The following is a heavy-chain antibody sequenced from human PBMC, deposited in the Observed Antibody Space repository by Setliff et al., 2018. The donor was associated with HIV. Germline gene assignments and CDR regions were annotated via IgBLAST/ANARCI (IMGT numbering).Heavy chain of an antibody. Sequence: SETLSLTCAVYGGSFSDYSWTWIRQPPGRGLEWIGEINHSGSTSYNPSLKSRVSMSVDTSKNQFSLKLSSVTAADTAIFYCARATPGYSSIWYRNGLTYYYYMDVWGRGTKVTVSS. V-gene: IGHV4-34*01. D-gene: IGHD6-13*01. CDR1: GGSFSDYS. CDR2: INHSGST. J-gene: IGHJ6*03. CDR3: ARATPGYSSIWYRNGLTYYYYMDV.